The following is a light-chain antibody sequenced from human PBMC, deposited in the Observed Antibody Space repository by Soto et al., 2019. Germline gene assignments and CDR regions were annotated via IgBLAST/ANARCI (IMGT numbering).Light chain of an antibody. V-gene: IGLV3-21*02. CDR3: QVWDSDSEHYV. Sequence: SYVLTQPSSVSVAPGQPARIPCGGDNIGTKSVHWYRQRPGQAPVLVVYDDTSRPSGTPDRVSGSNSGNTATLTISRVEAGDEADYYCQVWDSDSEHYVFGGGTKLTVL. CDR2: DDT. CDR1: NIGTKS. J-gene: IGLJ1*01.